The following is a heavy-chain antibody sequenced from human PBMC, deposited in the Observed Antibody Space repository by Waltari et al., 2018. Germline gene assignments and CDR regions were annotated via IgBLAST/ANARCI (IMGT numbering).Heavy chain of an antibody. V-gene: IGHV1-46*01. CDR1: EYTFTSSY. J-gene: IGHJ6*02. CDR3: ALDTGALWMDV. D-gene: IGHD2-21*01. Sequence: QVQLVQSGAEVKKPGASVKLSCKTSEYTFTSSYIHWVRQAPGQGLECMGISNHSGGSTIYAQKFQGRVTMTRDTSTSTVYMELSSRRSDDTAVYYCALDTGALWMDVWGQGTTVTVAS. CDR2: SNHSGGST.